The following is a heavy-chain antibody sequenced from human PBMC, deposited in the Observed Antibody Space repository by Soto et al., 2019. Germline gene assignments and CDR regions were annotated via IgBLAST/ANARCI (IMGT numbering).Heavy chain of an antibody. J-gene: IGHJ4*02. CDR2: ISSSGSTI. CDR1: GFTFSDYY. V-gene: IGHV3-11*01. CDR3: ARDYIWGSYRYDY. Sequence: PGGSLRLSCAASGFTFSDYYMSWIRQAPGKGLEWVSYISSSGSTIYYADSVKGRFTISRDNAKNSLYLQMNSLRAEDTAVYYCARDYIWGSYRYDYWGQGTPVTVSS. D-gene: IGHD3-16*02.